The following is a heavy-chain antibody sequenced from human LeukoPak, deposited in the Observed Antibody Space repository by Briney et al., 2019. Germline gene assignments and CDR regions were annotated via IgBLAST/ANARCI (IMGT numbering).Heavy chain of an antibody. J-gene: IGHJ4*02. CDR2: IYYSGST. D-gene: IGHD3-22*01. CDR3: ARCSSGYYCSY. Sequence: SQTLSLTCTVSGGSINSGGYYWNWVRQHPGKGLEWIAYIYYSGSTYYNPSLKSRLTISVDTSKNQFSLKLSSVTAADTAIYFCARCSSGYYCSYWGQGTLVTVSS. CDR1: GGSINSGGYY. V-gene: IGHV4-31*03.